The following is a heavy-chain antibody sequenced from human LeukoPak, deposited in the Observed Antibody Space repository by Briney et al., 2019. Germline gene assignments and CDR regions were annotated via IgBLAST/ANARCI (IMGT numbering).Heavy chain of an antibody. CDR3: AKAHPGFDY. CDR2: ISSSSSYT. CDR1: GFTFSDYY. V-gene: IGHV3-11*06. Sequence: GGSLRLSCAASGFTFSDYYMSWIRQAPGKGLECVSYISSSSSYTNYADSVKGRFTISRDNAKNSLFLQMNSLRADDTAVYYCAKAHPGFDYWGQGTLVTVSS. J-gene: IGHJ4*02.